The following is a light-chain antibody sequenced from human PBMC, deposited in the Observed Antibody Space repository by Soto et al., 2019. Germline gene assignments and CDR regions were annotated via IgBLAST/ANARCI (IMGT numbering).Light chain of an antibody. CDR3: QVWDSSSDHSYVV. Sequence: SYELTQPPSVSVAPGQTARITCGGNNIGSKSVHWYQQKPGQAPLLVVYDDNDRPSGIPERFSGSNSGNTATLTISRVEAGDEADYYCQVWDSSSDHSYVVFGGGTKVTVL. CDR2: DDN. J-gene: IGLJ2*01. V-gene: IGLV3-21*02. CDR1: NIGSKS.